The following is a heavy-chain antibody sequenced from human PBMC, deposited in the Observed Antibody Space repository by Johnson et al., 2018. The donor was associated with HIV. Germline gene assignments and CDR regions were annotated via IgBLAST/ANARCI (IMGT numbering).Heavy chain of an antibody. CDR2: ISYDGSNK. J-gene: IGHJ3*02. CDR1: GLIFSNYG. Sequence: VQLVESGGGVVQPGGSLRLSCAASGLIFSNYGMHWVRQAPGKGLQWVAVISYDGSNKYYADSVKGRFTISRDNSKNTLYLQMNSLRAEDTAMYYCARAAGSRLVLGRSGAFDISGQGTMVTVSS. CDR3: ARAAGSRLVLGRSGAFDI. D-gene: IGHD3-10*01. V-gene: IGHV3-30*19.